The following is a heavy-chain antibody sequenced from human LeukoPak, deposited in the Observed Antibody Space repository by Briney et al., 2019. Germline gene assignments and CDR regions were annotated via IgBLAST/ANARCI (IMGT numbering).Heavy chain of an antibody. Sequence: GESLKISCKGSGYTFTNYWINWVRQMPGKGLEWMGVIYPGDSDTRYNPSFQGKVTISADKSISTAYLQWSSLKTSDSDIYYCVRIPNTAPPPNWFDPWGQGTLVTVSS. CDR2: IYPGDSDT. J-gene: IGHJ5*02. CDR3: VRIPNTAPPPNWFDP. CDR1: GYTFTNYW. V-gene: IGHV5-51*01. D-gene: IGHD2-21*01.